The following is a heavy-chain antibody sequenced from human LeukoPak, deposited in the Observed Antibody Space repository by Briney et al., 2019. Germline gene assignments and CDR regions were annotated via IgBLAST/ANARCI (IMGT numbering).Heavy chain of an antibody. CDR2: ISFDGSNK. CDR3: ARGDYGDYGYFQY. D-gene: IGHD4-17*01. CDR1: GFTFSGSG. Sequence: PGGSLRLSCAASGFTFSGSGMHWVRQAPGKGLEWLAVISFDGSNKYYADSVKGRFTISRDNSKNTLYLQMNSLRAEDTAVYYCARGDYGDYGYFQYWGQGTLVTVSS. J-gene: IGHJ1*01. V-gene: IGHV3-30-3*01.